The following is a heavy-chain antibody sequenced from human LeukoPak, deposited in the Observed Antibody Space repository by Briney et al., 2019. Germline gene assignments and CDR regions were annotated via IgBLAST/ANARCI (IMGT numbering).Heavy chain of an antibody. CDR1: GGSISSYY. D-gene: IGHD6-19*01. J-gene: IGHJ4*02. V-gene: IGHV4-59*08. Sequence: SETLSLTCTVSGGSISSYYWSWIRQPPGKGLEWIGYISYSGSTNYNPSLKSRVTISIDTSKNQFSLKLTSLTAADTAVYYCARHSTSRGLDYWGQGTLVTVSS. CDR3: ARHSTSRGLDY. CDR2: ISYSGST.